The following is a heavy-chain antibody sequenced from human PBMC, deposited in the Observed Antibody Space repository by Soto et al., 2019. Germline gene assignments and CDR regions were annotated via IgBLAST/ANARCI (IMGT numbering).Heavy chain of an antibody. CDR3: ARHVRGYCSSSSCHTDY. CDR1: GDSISSSSYY. J-gene: IGHJ4*02. Sequence: QLQLQESGPGLVKPSETLSLACTVSGDSISSSSYYWGWIRQPPGKGLEWIGSIYYTGNTYYNPSLKSRVTMSVDTSKNHFSLKLSSVTAADTAVYYCARHVRGYCSSSSCHTDYWGQGTLATVSS. D-gene: IGHD2-2*01. V-gene: IGHV4-39*01. CDR2: IYYTGNT.